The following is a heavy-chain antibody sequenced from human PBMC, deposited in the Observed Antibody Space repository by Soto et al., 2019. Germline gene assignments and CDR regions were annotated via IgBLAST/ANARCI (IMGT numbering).Heavy chain of an antibody. CDR3: ARVPDG. CDR2: IYHSGST. CDR1: GGSISSGGYS. V-gene: IGHV4-30-2*01. J-gene: IGHJ6*02. Sequence: HLQLQESGSGLVKPSQTLSLTCAVSGGSISSGGYSWSWIRQPPGKGLEWIGYIYHSGSTYYNPSLQSRVTIPVDRSKNQSSLKLSPVPAADTAVYYCARVPDGWGQGTTGTVSS.